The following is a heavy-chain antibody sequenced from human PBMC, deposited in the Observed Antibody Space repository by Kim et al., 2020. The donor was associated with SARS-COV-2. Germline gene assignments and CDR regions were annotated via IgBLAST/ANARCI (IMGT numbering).Heavy chain of an antibody. Sequence: GGSLRLSCAASGFTFDDYAMHWVRQAPGKGLEWVSGISWNSGSIGYADSVKGRFTISRDNAKNSLYLQMNSLRAEDTALYYCAKGGQGHCSGGSCYSPVDYYGMDVWGQGTTVTVSS. J-gene: IGHJ6*02. V-gene: IGHV3-9*01. CDR2: ISWNSGSI. D-gene: IGHD2-15*01. CDR1: GFTFDDYA. CDR3: AKGGQGHCSGGSCYSPVDYYGMDV.